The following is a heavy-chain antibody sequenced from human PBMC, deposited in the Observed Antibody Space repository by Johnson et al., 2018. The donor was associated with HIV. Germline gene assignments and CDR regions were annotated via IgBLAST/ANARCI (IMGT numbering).Heavy chain of an antibody. J-gene: IGHJ3*02. D-gene: IGHD1-26*01. CDR3: AREVGARGSDAFDI. Sequence: QVQLVESGGGVVQPGRSLRVSCAASGFTFSSYAMHWVRQAPGKGLEWVAVIAYDGSNKYYADSVKGRFTISRDNSKNTLYLQMDSLRPEDTAVYSGAREVGARGSDAFDIWGQGTMVTVSS. CDR2: IAYDGSNK. CDR1: GFTFSSYA. V-gene: IGHV3-30*04.